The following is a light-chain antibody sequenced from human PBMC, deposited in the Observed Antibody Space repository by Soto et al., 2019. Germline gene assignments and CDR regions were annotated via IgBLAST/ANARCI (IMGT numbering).Light chain of an antibody. CDR1: RSDIGAYNF. CDR3: TSWTTSTTMI. J-gene: IGLJ2*01. V-gene: IGLV2-14*03. CDR2: DVN. Sequence: QSVLTQPASVSGSPGQSITISCTGTRSDIGAYNFVSWYQQHPGEVPKLMLYDVNVRPSGVSNRFPGSKSGNTASLTISGLQAEDEADYYCTSWTTSTTMIFGGGTKLTVL.